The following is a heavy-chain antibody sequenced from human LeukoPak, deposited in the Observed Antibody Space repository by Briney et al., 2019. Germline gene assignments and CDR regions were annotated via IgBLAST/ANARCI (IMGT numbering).Heavy chain of an antibody. D-gene: IGHD6-13*01. V-gene: IGHV4-4*02. J-gene: IGHJ4*02. CDR2: IYHSGST. Sequence: PSETLSLTCAVSGGSISSSNWWSWVRQPPGKGLEWIGEIYHSGSTNYNPSLKSRVTISVDTSKNQFSLKLSSVTAADTAVYYCARTRGYSRHRSEGSSWYWGRPFDYWGQGTLVTVSS. CDR3: ARTRGYSRHRSEGSSWYWGRPFDY. CDR1: GGSISSSNW.